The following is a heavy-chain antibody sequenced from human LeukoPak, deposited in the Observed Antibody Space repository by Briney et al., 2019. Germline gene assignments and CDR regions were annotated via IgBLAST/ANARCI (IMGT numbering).Heavy chain of an antibody. J-gene: IGHJ4*02. D-gene: IGHD6-6*01. CDR1: GGSISSGGYY. V-gene: IGHV4-31*03. CDR2: IYYSGST. Sequence: SETLSLTCTVSGGSISSGGYYWSWIRQHPGKGLEWLGYIYYSGSTYYNPSLKSRSTVTVNTSKTQFSLKLSPGTAAATAVYVCGRDGLGSSGFDYWGQGTLVTVSS. CDR3: GRDGLGSSGFDY.